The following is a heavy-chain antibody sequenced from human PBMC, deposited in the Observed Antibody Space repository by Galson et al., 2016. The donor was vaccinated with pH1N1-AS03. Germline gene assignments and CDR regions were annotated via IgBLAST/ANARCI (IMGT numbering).Heavy chain of an antibody. CDR2: IYPADSDA. D-gene: IGHD3-10*01. CDR3: ARQRAVRAFDY. CDR1: GYSFTNYW. J-gene: IGHJ4*02. V-gene: IGHV5-51*01. Sequence: QSGAEVKKPGESLKISCKGSGYSFTNYWIAWVRQLPGKGLEWMGIIYPADSDARYSPSFQVQVTISADTSNSTAYMQWNSLKASDTAMYYCARQRAVRAFDYWGQGTPVTVSS.